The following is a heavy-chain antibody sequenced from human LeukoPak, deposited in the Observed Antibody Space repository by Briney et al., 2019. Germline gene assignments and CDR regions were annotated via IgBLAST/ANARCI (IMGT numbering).Heavy chain of an antibody. CDR2: MNPNSGNT. V-gene: IGHV1-8*01. CDR3: ARRSARDIAARLLGY. Sequence: GASVKVSCKASGYTFTSYDINWVRQATGQGLEWMGWMNPNSGNTGYAQKFQGRVTMTRNTSISTGYMELGSLRSEDTAVYYCARRSARDIAARLLGYWGQGTLVTVSS. J-gene: IGHJ4*02. CDR1: GYTFTSYD. D-gene: IGHD6-6*01.